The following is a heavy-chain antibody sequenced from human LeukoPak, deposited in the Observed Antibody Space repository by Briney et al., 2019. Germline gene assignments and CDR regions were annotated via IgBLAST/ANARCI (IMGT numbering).Heavy chain of an antibody. CDR1: GFTFNNYW. Sequence: GSLRLSCTASGFTFNNYWMSWVRQAPGKGLEWVGNINRDGSGSYYADSVKGRFTISRDNAKNSLYLQMNSLRAEDTAVYYCASGVLEWLLSFDYWGQGTLVTVSS. CDR2: INRDGSGS. V-gene: IGHV3-7*03. D-gene: IGHD3-3*01. CDR3: ASGVLEWLLSFDY. J-gene: IGHJ4*02.